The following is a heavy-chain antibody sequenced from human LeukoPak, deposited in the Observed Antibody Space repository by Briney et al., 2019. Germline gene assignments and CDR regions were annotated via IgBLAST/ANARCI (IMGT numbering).Heavy chain of an antibody. Sequence: SETLSLTCTVSPGSITNYYYNWTRQPPGKRLEWIGYISPGGNTNYNPSLESRVTISVDTSKNQVSLKLISGTAADTAIYYCARSYGSGNYSPFLWGQGTLVTVSS. CDR1: PGSITNYY. CDR3: ARSYGSGNYSPFL. CDR2: ISPGGNT. V-gene: IGHV4-4*08. D-gene: IGHD3-10*01. J-gene: IGHJ4*02.